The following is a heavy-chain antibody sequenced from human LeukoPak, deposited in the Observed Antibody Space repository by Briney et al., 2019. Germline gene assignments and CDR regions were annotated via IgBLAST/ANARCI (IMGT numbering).Heavy chain of an antibody. Sequence: SETLSHTCTVSGASISSYYCSWIRQPPGKGLEWIGYIYYSGSTNYNPSLKSRVTMSVDTSKSQFSLKLSSVTAADTAVYYCARVNYRSDYGRYYCEYWGQGALVTVSS. D-gene: IGHD4-17*01. J-gene: IGHJ4*02. CDR1: GASISSYY. CDR2: IYYSGST. V-gene: IGHV4-59*01. CDR3: ARVNYRSDYGRYYCEY.